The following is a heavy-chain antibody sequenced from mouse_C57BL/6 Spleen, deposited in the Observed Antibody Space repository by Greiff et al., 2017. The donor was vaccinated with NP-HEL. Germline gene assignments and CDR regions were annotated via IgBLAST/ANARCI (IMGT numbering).Heavy chain of an antibody. CDR1: GFTFSDYG. D-gene: IGHD1-1*01. V-gene: IGHV5-17*01. CDR2: ISSGSSTI. CDR3: ARRSYGSNYGDY. Sequence: EVQGVESGGGLVKPGGSLKLSCAASGFTFSDYGMHWVRQAPEKGLEWVAYISSGSSTIYYADTVKGRFPISRDNAKNTLFLQITSLSSEDTAMYYCARRSYGSNYGDYWGQGTTLTVSS. J-gene: IGHJ2*01.